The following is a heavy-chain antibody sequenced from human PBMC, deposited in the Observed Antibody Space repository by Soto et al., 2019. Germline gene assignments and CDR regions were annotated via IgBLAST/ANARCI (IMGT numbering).Heavy chain of an antibody. V-gene: IGHV4-31*02. J-gene: IGHJ5*02. CDR3: ARDHSAGRGWFDP. D-gene: IGHD6-6*01. CDR2: IDYLGSA. Sequence: WTWIRQPPGKGLEWIGYIDYLGSAYYNPSLKSRATISVDTSNNQFALRLNSVTAADTAVYYCARDHSAGRGWFDPWGQGTRVVFSS.